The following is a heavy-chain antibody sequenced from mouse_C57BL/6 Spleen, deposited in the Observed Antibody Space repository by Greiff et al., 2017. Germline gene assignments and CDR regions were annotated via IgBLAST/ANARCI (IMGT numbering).Heavy chain of an antibody. Sequence: QQSCKASGYTFTSYWMHWVKQRPGRGLEWIGRIDPNSGGTKYNEKFKSKATLTVDKPSSTAYMQLSSLTSEDSAVYYCARGSHYYGSRENYFDYWGQGTTLTVSS. V-gene: IGHV1-72*01. J-gene: IGHJ2*01. CDR3: ARGSHYYGSRENYFDY. CDR2: IDPNSGGT. CDR1: GYTFTSYW. D-gene: IGHD1-1*01.